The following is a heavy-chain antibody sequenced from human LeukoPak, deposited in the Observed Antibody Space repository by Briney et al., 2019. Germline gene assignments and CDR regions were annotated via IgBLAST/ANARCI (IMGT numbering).Heavy chain of an antibody. CDR2: IYYSGST. CDR1: GGSISSSSYY. Sequence: SETLSLTCTVSGGSISSSSYYWGWIRQPPGKGLEWIGSIYYSGSTYYNPFLKSRFTISVDPSKNQFSLKLSSVTAADTAVYYCASARVTMVRGVILGNWFDPWGQGTLVTVSS. D-gene: IGHD3-10*01. CDR3: ASARVTMVRGVILGNWFDP. J-gene: IGHJ5*02. V-gene: IGHV4-39*07.